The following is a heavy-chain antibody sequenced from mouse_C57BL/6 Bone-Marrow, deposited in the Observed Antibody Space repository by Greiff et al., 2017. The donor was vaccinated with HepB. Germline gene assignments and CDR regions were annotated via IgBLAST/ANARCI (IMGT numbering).Heavy chain of an antibody. CDR3: ARNSNYFDY. Sequence: VQLQESGPELVKPGASVKISCKASGYAFSSSWMNWVKQRPGKGLEWIGRIYPGDGDTNYNGKFKGKATLTADKSSSTAYMQLSSLTSEDSAVYFCARNSNYFDYWGQGTTLTVSS. J-gene: IGHJ2*01. CDR1: GYAFSSSW. CDR2: IYPGDGDT. D-gene: IGHD2-5*01. V-gene: IGHV1-82*01.